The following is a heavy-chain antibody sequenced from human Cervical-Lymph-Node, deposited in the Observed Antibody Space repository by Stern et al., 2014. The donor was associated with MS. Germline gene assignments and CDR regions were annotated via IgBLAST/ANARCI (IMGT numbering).Heavy chain of an antibody. CDR2: IYPADPDT. D-gene: IGHD3-22*01. CDR1: GYTFSNFW. V-gene: IGHV5-51*01. CDR3: VRRRDSAGYDTFDL. J-gene: IGHJ3*01. Sequence: VQLVQSGAEVKKPGESLKISCRTSGYTFSNFWIGWVRQMPGKGLEWMGVIYPADPDTTSSPSFQGQVTISADESISTAYLQWRSLKASDTAMYYCVRRRDSAGYDTFDLWGQGTMLIVSS.